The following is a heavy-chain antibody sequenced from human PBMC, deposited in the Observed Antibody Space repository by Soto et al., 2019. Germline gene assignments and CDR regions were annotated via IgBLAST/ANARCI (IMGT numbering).Heavy chain of an antibody. CDR1: GFTFSSYG. V-gene: IGHV3-33*01. J-gene: IGHJ4*02. D-gene: IGHD3-10*01. CDR2: IWYDGSNK. CDR3: AREGLTYYYGSGKHFDY. Sequence: QVQLVESGGGVVQPGRSLRLSCAASGFTFSSYGMHWVRQAPGKGLEWVAVIWYDGSNKYYADSVKGRFTISRDNSKNTLYLQMNSLRAEDTAVYYCAREGLTYYYGSGKHFDYWGQGTLVTVSS.